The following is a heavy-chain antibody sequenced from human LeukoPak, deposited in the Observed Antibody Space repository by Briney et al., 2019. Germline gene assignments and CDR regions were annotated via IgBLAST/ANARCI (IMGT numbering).Heavy chain of an antibody. D-gene: IGHD3-22*01. CDR2: ISSSSSYI. V-gene: IGHV3-21*04. CDR1: GFTFSSYS. CDR3: ARVRGHYYDSSGYYQKFYYYYYMDV. Sequence: GGSLRLSCADSGFTFSSYSMNWVRQAPGKGLEWVSSISSSSSYIYCADSVKGRFTISRDNSKNTLYLQMNSLRAEDTAVYYCARVRGHYYDSSGYYQKFYYYYYMDVWGKGTTVTVSS. J-gene: IGHJ6*03.